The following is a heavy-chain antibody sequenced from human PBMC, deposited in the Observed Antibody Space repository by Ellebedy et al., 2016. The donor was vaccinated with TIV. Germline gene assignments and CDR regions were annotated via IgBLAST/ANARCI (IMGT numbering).Heavy chain of an antibody. J-gene: IGHJ4*02. Sequence: GESLKISCKGSGYSFADYWIGWVRQMPGKGLEWMGLIFPGDSDTRYSPSFQGQVTISADKSISTAYLQWSSLKASDTALYYCARLLGSGKGFDYWGQGTLATVSS. CDR3: ARLLGSGKGFDY. V-gene: IGHV5-51*01. CDR2: IFPGDSDT. CDR1: GYSFADYW. D-gene: IGHD4-23*01.